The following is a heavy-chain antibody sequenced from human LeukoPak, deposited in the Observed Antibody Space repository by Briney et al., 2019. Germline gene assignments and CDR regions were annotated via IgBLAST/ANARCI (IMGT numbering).Heavy chain of an antibody. CDR3: ARAGRYCSGGSCPYPY. J-gene: IGHJ4*02. CDR2: INAGNGNT. Sequence: ASVKVSCKASGYTFTSYAMHWVRQAPGQRLEWMGWINAGNGNTKYSQKFQGRVTITRDTSASTAYMELSSLRSEDTAVYYCARAGRYCSGGSCPYPYWGQGTLVTVSS. V-gene: IGHV1-3*01. D-gene: IGHD2-15*01. CDR1: GYTFTSYA.